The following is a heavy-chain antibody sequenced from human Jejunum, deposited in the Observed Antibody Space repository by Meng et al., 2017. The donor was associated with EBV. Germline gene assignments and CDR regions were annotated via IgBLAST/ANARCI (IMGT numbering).Heavy chain of an antibody. Sequence: LQVQALGPGLSQPSPTRSLTFPVSGASIRSCSDCWVWNRHPPGKRLEWIGSICYSERTYYNPSLKSRVTISEDTSKNQFSLKLSSVTAADTAVYYCATDTPSERSGRFHYWGQGTLVTVSS. V-gene: IGHV4-39*07. CDR3: ATDTPSERSGRFHY. D-gene: IGHD3-3*01. J-gene: IGHJ4*02. CDR1: GASIRSCSDC. CDR2: ICYSERT.